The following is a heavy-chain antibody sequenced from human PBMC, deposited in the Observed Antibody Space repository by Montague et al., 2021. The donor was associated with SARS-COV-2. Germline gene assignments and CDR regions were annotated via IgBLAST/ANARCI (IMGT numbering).Heavy chain of an antibody. CDR1: DESFSGFF. V-gene: IGHV4-34*01. J-gene: IGHJ4*02. CDR3: ARWDPQTLTVISLRGKSANDY. Sequence: SETLSLTCAVYDESFSGFFWSWIRQPPGKGLEWIAEINDRGVTNHNYNPSLGSRVTISADTSKNQFSLKLRSVTAADTAVYYCARWDPQTLTVISLRGKSANDYWGQGTLVTVSS. CDR2: INDRGVTNH. D-gene: IGHD4-11*01.